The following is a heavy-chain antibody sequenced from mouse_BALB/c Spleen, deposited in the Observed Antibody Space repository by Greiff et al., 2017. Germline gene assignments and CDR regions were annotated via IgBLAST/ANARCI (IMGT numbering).Heavy chain of an antibody. CDR2: ISSGSSTI. J-gene: IGHJ4*01. D-gene: IGHD2-1*01. CDR3: ARHSGNPYYYAMDY. CDR1: GFTFSSFG. V-gene: IGHV5-17*02. Sequence: EVKVVESGGGLVQPGGSRKLSCAASGFTFSSFGMHWVRQAPGKGLEWVAYISSGSSTIYYADTVKGRFTISRDNPKNTLFLQMTSLRSEDTAMYYCARHSGNPYYYAMDYWGQGTSVTVSS.